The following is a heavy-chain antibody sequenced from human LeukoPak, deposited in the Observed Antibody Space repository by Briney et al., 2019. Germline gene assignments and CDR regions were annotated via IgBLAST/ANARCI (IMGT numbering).Heavy chain of an antibody. CDR2: INHSGST. V-gene: IGHV4-34*01. CDR3: ARGGGY. CDR1: GGSFSGYY. J-gene: IGHJ4*02. Sequence: NPSETLSLTCAVYGGSFSGYYWSWIRQPPGKGLEWIGEINHSGSTNYDPSLKSRVTISVDTSKNQFSLKLSSVTAADTVVYYCARGGGYWGQGTLVTVSS. D-gene: IGHD2-15*01.